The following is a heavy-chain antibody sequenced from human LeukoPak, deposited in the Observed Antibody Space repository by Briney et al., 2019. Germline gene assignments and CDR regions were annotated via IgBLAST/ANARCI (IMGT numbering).Heavy chain of an antibody. J-gene: IGHJ4*02. CDR1: GFSFSTYT. CDR3: AKDRAVAGTNYFDY. V-gene: IGHV3-23*01. CDR2: ISGSGGST. Sequence: PGGSLRLSCAASGFSFSTYTMNWVRRAPGKGLEWVSAISGSGGSTYYADSVKGRFTISRDNSKNTLYLQMNSLRAEDTAVYYCAKDRAVAGTNYFDYWGQGTLVTVSS. D-gene: IGHD6-19*01.